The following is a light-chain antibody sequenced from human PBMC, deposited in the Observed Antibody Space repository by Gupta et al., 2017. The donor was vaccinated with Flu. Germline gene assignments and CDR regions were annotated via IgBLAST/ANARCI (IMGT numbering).Light chain of an antibody. V-gene: IGLV1-40*01. J-gene: IGLJ3*02. Sequence: QSVLTQPPSVSAAPGQRVTISCTGSSSNIGAGYDVHWYQQLPGTAPKLLIYGNSNRPSGVPDRFSGSKSGTSASLAITGLQAEDEADYYGQSYDSSLSGWVFGGGTKLTVL. CDR2: GNS. CDR3: QSYDSSLSGWV. CDR1: SSNIGAGYD.